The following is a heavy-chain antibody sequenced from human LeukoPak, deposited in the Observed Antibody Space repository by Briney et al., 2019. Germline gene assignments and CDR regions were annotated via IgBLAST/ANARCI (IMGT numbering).Heavy chain of an antibody. CDR3: ARGGGGMTVALFDR. CDR2: TYYRTRWYS. D-gene: IGHD6-19*01. J-gene: IGHJ5*02. CDR1: GDSVSRTNAA. V-gene: IGHV6-1*01. Sequence: SQTLSLTCVISGDSVSRTNAAWNWIRQSPSRGLEWLGRTYYRTRWYSDSAVSVSSRIIINADTSKNQFSLQLNSVTPADTAVYYCARGGGGMTVALFDRWGQGTPVTVSS.